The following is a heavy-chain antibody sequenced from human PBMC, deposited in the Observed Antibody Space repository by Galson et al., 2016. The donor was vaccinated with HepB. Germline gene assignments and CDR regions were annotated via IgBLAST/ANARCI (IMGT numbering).Heavy chain of an antibody. V-gene: IGHV3-30-3*01. CDR1: GFTFSSYA. Sequence: SLRLSCAASGFTFSSYAMHWVRQAPGKGLEWVAVISHDGSNKYYADSVKGRFTISRDNSKNTLYLLMNSLRAEDTALYYCAKCSGASWYPLDWGQGTLVTVSS. CDR2: ISHDGSNK. D-gene: IGHD2-15*01. J-gene: IGHJ4*02. CDR3: AKCSGASWYPLD.